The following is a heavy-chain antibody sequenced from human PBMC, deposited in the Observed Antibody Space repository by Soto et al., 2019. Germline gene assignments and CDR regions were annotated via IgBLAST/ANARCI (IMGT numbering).Heavy chain of an antibody. Sequence: QVQLVESGGGVVQPGRSLRLSCAASEFIFSSYGMHWVRQAPGKGLEWVAVISSDGCVKYYADSVKGRFTISRDNSKNTLYLQMNSLRTEDTAVYHCAREGHSRGYGAYLQHWGQGTLVTVSS. D-gene: IGHD6-25*01. CDR2: ISSDGCVK. J-gene: IGHJ1*01. V-gene: IGHV3-30*03. CDR1: EFIFSSYG. CDR3: AREGHSRGYGAYLQH.